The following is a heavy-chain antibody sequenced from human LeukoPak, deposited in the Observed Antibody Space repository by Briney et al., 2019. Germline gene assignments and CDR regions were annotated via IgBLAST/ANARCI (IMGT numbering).Heavy chain of an antibody. CDR1: GHTFTSYG. CDR2: ISAYNGNT. V-gene: IGHV1-18*01. Sequence: ASVKVSCKASGHTFTSYGISWVRQAPGQGLEWMGWISAYNGNTNYAQKLQGRVTMTRDTSTGTVYMELSSLRSEDTAVYYCATTDGGYYSRFYWGQGTLVTVSS. CDR3: ATTDGGYYSRFY. D-gene: IGHD3-22*01. J-gene: IGHJ4*02.